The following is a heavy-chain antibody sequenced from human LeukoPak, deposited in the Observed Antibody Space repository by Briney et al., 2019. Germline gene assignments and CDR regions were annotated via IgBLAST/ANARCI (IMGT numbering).Heavy chain of an antibody. Sequence: GGSLRLSCAASGFTFSDYYMSWIRQAPGKGLEWVSYISSSGSTIYYADSVKGRFTISRDNAKNSLYLQMNSLRAEDTAVYYCAKDSTRYSSSSWDYYYMDVWGKGTTVTVSS. CDR2: ISSSGSTI. D-gene: IGHD6-6*01. J-gene: IGHJ6*03. V-gene: IGHV3-11*01. CDR1: GFTFSDYY. CDR3: AKDSTRYSSSSWDYYYMDV.